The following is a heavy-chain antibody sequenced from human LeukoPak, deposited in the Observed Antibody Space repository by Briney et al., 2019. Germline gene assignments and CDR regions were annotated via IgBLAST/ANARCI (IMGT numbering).Heavy chain of an antibody. CDR2: IYYSGST. V-gene: IGHV4-59*12. CDR1: GGSISSYY. D-gene: IGHD6-13*01. Sequence: SETLSLTCTVSGGSISSYYWSWIRQPPGKGLEWIGYIYYSGSTNNNPSLKSRVTISVDTSKNQFSLKLSSVTAADTAVYYCARDRDSSTWYSYFDYWGQGTLVTVSS. CDR3: ARDRDSSTWYSYFDY. J-gene: IGHJ4*02.